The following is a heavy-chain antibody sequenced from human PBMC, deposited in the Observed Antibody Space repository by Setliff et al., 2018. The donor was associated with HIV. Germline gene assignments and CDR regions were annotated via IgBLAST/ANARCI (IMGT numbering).Heavy chain of an antibody. CDR3: ARVQRREDGSGSPNYYYMDV. CDR2: INPSGGST. V-gene: IGHV1-46*01. D-gene: IGHD3-10*01. J-gene: IGHJ6*03. Sequence: GASVKVSCKASGYTFTSYYMHWVRQAPGQGLEWMGIINPSGGSTSYAQKFQGRVTMTRDTSTSTVYMELSSLRSEDTAVYYCARVQRREDGSGSPNYYYMDVWGKGTTVTVSS. CDR1: GYTFTSYY.